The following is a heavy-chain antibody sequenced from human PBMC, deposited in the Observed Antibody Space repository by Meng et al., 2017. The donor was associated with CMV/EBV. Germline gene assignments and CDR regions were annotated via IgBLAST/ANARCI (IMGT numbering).Heavy chain of an antibody. CDR1: GFTFSNAW. J-gene: IGHJ4*02. Sequence: GGSLRLSCAASGFTFSNAWSSWVRQAPGKGLEWVGRIKSKTDGGTTDYAAPVKRRFTISRDDSKNTLYLQMNSLKTEDTAVYYCTTDSIVGATVFDYWGQGTLVTVSS. CDR2: IKSKTDGGTT. CDR3: TTDSIVGATVFDY. D-gene: IGHD1-26*01. V-gene: IGHV3-15*01.